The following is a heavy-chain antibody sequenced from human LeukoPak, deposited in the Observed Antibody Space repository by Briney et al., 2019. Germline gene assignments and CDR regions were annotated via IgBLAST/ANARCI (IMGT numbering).Heavy chain of an antibody. V-gene: IGHV3-15*01. Sequence: GGSLRLSCAASGFTFSSYEMNWVRQAPGKGLKWVGRIKSKTDGGATDYAAPVKGRFTISRDDSKNTLYLQMNSLKTEDTAVYYCTTESGLYCSGGSCYDTDYWGQGTLVTVSS. J-gene: IGHJ4*02. D-gene: IGHD2-15*01. CDR3: TTESGLYCSGGSCYDTDY. CDR1: GFTFSSYE. CDR2: IKSKTDGGAT.